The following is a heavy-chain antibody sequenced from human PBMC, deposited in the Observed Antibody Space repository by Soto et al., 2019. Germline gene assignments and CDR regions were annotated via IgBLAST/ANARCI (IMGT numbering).Heavy chain of an antibody. CDR1: GFSLSTSGVG. CDR3: AHRPRGIHVYNPDNWFDP. D-gene: IGHD1-20*01. Sequence: QITLKESGPTLVKPTQTLTLTCTFSGFSLSTSGVGVGWIRQPPGKALEWLALIYWNDDKRYSPSLKSRLTITKDTSKNQVVLTMTNMDPVDTATYYCAHRPRGIHVYNPDNWFDPWGQGTLVTVSS. CDR2: IYWNDDK. V-gene: IGHV2-5*01. J-gene: IGHJ5*02.